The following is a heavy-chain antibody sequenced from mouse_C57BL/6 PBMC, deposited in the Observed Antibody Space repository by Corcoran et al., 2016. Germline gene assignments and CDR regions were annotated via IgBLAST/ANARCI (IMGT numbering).Heavy chain of an antibody. V-gene: IGHV9-3*01. D-gene: IGHD3-2*02. CDR2: INTYSGVP. Sequence: QIQLVQSGPELKKPGETVKISCKAPGYTFTTYGMSWVKQAPGKGLKWMGWINTYSGVPTYDDDFKGRFAFSLENSASTAYLQINNLKNEDTATYFCARAQATCDYWGQGTTLTVSS. CDR1: GYTFTTYG. CDR3: ARAQATCDY. J-gene: IGHJ2*01.